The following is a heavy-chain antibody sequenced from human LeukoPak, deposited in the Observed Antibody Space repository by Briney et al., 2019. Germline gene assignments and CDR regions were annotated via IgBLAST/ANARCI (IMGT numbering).Heavy chain of an antibody. J-gene: IGHJ5*02. CDR1: GGSFSGYY. CDR3: ARGNGYCSSTSCPHWFDP. Sequence: PSETLSLTCAVYGGSFSGYYWSWFRQPPGKGLEWIWEINHSEYINFNPSLKSRVTISVDTSKNQFSLKLSSVTAADTAVYYCARGNGYCSSTSCPHWFDPWGQGTLVTVSS. D-gene: IGHD2-2*01. V-gene: IGHV4-34*01. CDR2: INHSEYI.